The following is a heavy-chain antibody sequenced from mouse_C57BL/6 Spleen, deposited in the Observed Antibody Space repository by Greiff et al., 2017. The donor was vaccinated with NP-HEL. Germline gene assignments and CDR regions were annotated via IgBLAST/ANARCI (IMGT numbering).Heavy chain of an antibody. J-gene: IGHJ2*01. Sequence: VKLQESGAELVKPGASVKISCKASGYAFSSYWMNWVKQRPGKGLEWIGQIYPGDGDTNYNGKFKGKATLTADKSSSTAYMQLSSLTSEDSAVYFWAREGFQSFFDYWGQGTTLTVSS. CDR3: AREGFQSFFDY. CDR1: GYAFSSYW. CDR2: IYPGDGDT. V-gene: IGHV1-80*01.